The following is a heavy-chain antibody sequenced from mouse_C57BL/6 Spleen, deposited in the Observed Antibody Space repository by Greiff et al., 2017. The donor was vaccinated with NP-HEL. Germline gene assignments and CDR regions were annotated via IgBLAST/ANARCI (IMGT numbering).Heavy chain of an antibody. CDR1: GYTFTSYW. CDR2: IDPSDSET. V-gene: IGHV1-52*01. J-gene: IGHJ2*01. Sequence: QVQLQQPGAELVRPGSSVKLSCKASGYTFTSYWMHWVKQRPIQGLEWIGNIDPSDSETHYNQKFKDKATLTVDKSSSTAYMPLSSLTSEDSAVYYCARRSYYDYDGFDYWGQGTTLTVSS. CDR3: ARRSYYDYDGFDY. D-gene: IGHD2-4*01.